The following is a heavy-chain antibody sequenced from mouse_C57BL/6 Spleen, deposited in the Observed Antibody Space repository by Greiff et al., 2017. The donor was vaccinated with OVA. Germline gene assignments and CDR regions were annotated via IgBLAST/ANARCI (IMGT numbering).Heavy chain of an antibody. CDR3: ARGRLPYYAMDY. CDR1: GYSITSGYD. CDR2: ISYSGST. V-gene: IGHV3-1*01. D-gene: IGHD2-2*01. J-gene: IGHJ4*01. Sequence: EVQGVESGPGMVKPSQSLSLTCTVTGYSITSGYDWHWIRHFPGNKLEWMGYISYSGSTNYNPSLKSRISITHDTSKNHFFLKLNSVTTEDTATYYCARGRLPYYAMDYWGQGTSVTVSS.